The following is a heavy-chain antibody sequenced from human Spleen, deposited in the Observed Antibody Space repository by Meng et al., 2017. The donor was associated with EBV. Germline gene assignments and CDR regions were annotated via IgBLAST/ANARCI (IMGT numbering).Heavy chain of an antibody. D-gene: IGHD3-16*01. J-gene: IGHJ4*02. V-gene: IGHV3-74*01. CDR1: GFTLSSYW. CDR2: INPDGSVI. CDR3: AKPIEYYDDTGPYFDY. Sequence: EVQVMESGGGLVQPGGSLRLSCAASGFTLSSYWVHWVRQAPGKGLVWVSRINPDGSVINYADSVKGRFTISRDNAKNTLYLQMNSLRAEDTAVYYCAKPIEYYDDTGPYFDYWGQGTLVTVSS.